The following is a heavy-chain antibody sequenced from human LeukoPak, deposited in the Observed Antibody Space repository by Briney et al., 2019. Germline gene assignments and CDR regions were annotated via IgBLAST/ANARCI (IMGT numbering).Heavy chain of an antibody. D-gene: IGHD3-10*01. Sequence: PGRSLRLSCTASGFTLGDYAMSWVRRAPGKGLEWVGFIRSKAYGGTTEYAASVKGRLTIPRDDSKRIAYLQMNSLKTEDTAVYYCTRDLDYYGSGSYYPPYYFDYWCQGTLGTVSS. CDR1: GFTLGDYA. J-gene: IGHJ4*02. CDR2: IRSKAYGGTT. V-gene: IGHV3-49*04. CDR3: TRDLDYYGSGSYYPPYYFDY.